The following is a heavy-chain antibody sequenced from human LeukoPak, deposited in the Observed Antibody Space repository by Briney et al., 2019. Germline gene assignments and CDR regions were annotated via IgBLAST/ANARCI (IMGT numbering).Heavy chain of an antibody. CDR2: IYSGGST. CDR3: ARDPGYYDSSGYYY. Sequence: QTGGSLRLSCAASGFTVSSNYMSWVRQAPGKGLEWVSVIYSGGSTYYADSVKGRFTISRDNSKNTLYLQMNSLRAEDTAVYYCARDPGYYDSSGYYYWGQGTLVTVSS. V-gene: IGHV3-66*01. D-gene: IGHD3-22*01. CDR1: GFTVSSNY. J-gene: IGHJ4*02.